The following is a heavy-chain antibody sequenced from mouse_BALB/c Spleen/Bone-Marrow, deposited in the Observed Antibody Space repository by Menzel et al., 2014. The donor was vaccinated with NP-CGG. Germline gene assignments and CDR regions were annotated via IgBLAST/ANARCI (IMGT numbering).Heavy chain of an antibody. V-gene: IGHV1-80*01. CDR3: ARWYRDPHFAMDY. D-gene: IGHD2-14*01. CDR1: GYAFSSYW. CDR2: IYPGDGDT. Sequence: QVQLQQSGAELVRPGSSVKISCKASGYAFSSYWMNWVKPRPGQGLKWIGQIYPGDGDTNYNGNFKDKATLTVDRSSSTAFMQLSSLTSEDSAVYFCARWYRDPHFAMDYWGPGTSVTVSS. J-gene: IGHJ4*01.